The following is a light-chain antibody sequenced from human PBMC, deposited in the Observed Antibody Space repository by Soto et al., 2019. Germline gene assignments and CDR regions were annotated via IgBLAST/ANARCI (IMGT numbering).Light chain of an antibody. CDR1: QSVSSY. J-gene: IGKJ1*01. CDR2: GAS. Sequence: EIVLTQSPATLSLSPGERATLSCRASQSVSSYLAWYQQTRGQAPRLLIYGASTRATGVPARFSGSGSGTEFTLTISNLQSEDFAVYHCQQYDKWPRTFGQGTKVDIK. CDR3: QQYDKWPRT. V-gene: IGKV3-15*01.